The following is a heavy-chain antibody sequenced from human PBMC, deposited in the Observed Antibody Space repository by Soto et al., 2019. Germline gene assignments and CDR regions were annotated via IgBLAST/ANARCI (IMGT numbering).Heavy chain of an antibody. Sequence: SETLSLTCAVYCGSFSGYYWSWIRQPPGKGLEWIGEINHSGSTNYNPSLKSRVTISVDTSKNQFSLKLSSVTAADTAVYYCARGRGYDFWSGYYTRWFDPWGQGTLVTVSS. CDR1: CGSFSGYY. CDR2: INHSGST. CDR3: ARGRGYDFWSGYYTRWFDP. V-gene: IGHV4-34*01. J-gene: IGHJ5*02. D-gene: IGHD3-3*01.